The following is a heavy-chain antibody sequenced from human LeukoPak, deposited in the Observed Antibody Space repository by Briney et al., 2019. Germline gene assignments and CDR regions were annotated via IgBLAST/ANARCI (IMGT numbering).Heavy chain of an antibody. V-gene: IGHV4-61*01. CDR1: GGSVSSSTYY. J-gene: IGHJ4*02. Sequence: PSETLSLTSTVSGGSVSSSTYYWSWIRQPPGKGLEWIGYIYYSGSTNYNPSLKSRVTISVGTSKNQFSLKLSSVTAADTAVYYCARCLEGSSGYYLVGDYWGQGTLVTVSS. CDR3: ARCLEGSSGYYLVGDY. D-gene: IGHD3-22*01. CDR2: IYYSGST.